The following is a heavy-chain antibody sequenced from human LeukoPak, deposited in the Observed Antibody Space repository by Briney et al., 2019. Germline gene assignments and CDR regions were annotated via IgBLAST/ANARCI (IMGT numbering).Heavy chain of an antibody. CDR3: AKGRSGAVVTDY. CDR2: ISGRDDST. J-gene: IGHJ4*02. Sequence: PGGTLRLSCAASGFTFSTYGMNWVRQAPGKGLEWVSAISGRDDSTYYADSVKGRFTISRDNSKNTLYLQMNSLRAEDTAVYYCAKGRSGAVVTDYWGQGTLVTVSS. D-gene: IGHD4-23*01. V-gene: IGHV3-23*01. CDR1: GFTFSTYG.